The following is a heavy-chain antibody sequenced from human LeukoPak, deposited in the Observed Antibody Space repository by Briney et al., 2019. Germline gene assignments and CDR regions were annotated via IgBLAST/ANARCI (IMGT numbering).Heavy chain of an antibody. Sequence: GGSLRLSCTASGFTFSSYDMHWVRQAPGKGLLWLAFIRYDGSTKYYADSVKGRFTIARDNSKNTLYLQMNSLRAEDTAVYYCAKQKGYCSGGSCHPFDYWGQGTLVTVSS. CDR1: GFTFSSYD. CDR2: IRYDGSTK. CDR3: AKQKGYCSGGSCHPFDY. V-gene: IGHV3-30*02. D-gene: IGHD2-15*01. J-gene: IGHJ4*02.